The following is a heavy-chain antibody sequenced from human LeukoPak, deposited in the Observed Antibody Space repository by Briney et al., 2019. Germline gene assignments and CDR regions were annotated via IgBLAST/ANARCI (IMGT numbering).Heavy chain of an antibody. V-gene: IGHV3-64D*09. J-gene: IGHJ4*02. D-gene: IGHD3-22*01. CDR1: GFPFSYYA. CDR3: AKGPTYDSLPYYFDY. Sequence: PGGSLRLSCSAPGFPFSYYAMHWVRPAAGKGLEFVSGISSNGGSTYYADSLKGRFTVSRDNSNNTLYPQMSSLRAEDTAIYYCAKGPTYDSLPYYFDYWGQGTLVTVSS. CDR2: ISSNGGST.